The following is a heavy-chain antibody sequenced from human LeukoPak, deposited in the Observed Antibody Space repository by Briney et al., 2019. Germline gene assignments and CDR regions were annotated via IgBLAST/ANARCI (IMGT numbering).Heavy chain of an antibody. D-gene: IGHD2-2*01. J-gene: IGHJ5*02. CDR1: GGTFSSYA. V-gene: IGHV1-69*13. CDR3: AREVVPAAIRFDP. CDR2: IIPIFGTA. Sequence: SVKVSCKASGGTFSSYAISWVRQAPGQGLEWMGGIIPIFGTANYAQKFQGRVTITADESTSTAYMELSSLRSDDTAVYYCAREVVPAAIRFDPWGQGTLVTVSS.